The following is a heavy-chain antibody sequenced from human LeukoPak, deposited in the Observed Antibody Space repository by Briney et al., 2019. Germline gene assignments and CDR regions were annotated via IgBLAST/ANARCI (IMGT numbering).Heavy chain of an antibody. Sequence: ASVKVSCKASGYTFTSYAMHWVRQAPGQRLEWMGWINTGNGNTKYSQEFQGRVTITRDTSANTAYMELSSLRSEDMAVYYCARDRGGSSGWYSYYYYYMDVWGKGTTVTVSS. CDR3: ARDRGGSSGWYSYYYYYMDV. J-gene: IGHJ6*03. CDR1: GYTFTSYA. CDR2: INTGNGNT. V-gene: IGHV1-3*03. D-gene: IGHD6-19*01.